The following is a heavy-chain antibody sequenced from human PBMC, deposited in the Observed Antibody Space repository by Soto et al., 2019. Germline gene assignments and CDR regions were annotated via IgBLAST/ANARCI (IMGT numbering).Heavy chain of an antibody. Sequence: PSQTLSLTCAISGDSVSSNSAAWNWIRQSPSRGLEWLGRTYYRSKWYNDYAVSVKSRITINPDTSKNQFSLQLNSVTPEDTAVYYCARDYYGSGSISLPYYYYGMDVWGQGTTVTVSS. V-gene: IGHV6-1*01. D-gene: IGHD3-10*01. CDR2: TYYRSKWYN. J-gene: IGHJ6*02. CDR3: ARDYYGSGSISLPYYYYGMDV. CDR1: GDSVSSNSAA.